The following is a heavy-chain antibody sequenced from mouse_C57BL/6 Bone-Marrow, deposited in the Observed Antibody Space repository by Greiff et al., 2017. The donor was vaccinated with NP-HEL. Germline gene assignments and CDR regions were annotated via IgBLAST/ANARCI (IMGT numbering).Heavy chain of an antibody. Sequence: VQLKESGPGLVKPSQSLSLTCSVTGYSIISGYYWNWIRQFPGNKLEWMAYISYDGSNNSNPSLKNRISITRYISKNQFFLKLTSVTTEDTATYYCAREGGYYGSPFAYWGQGTLVTVSA. D-gene: IGHD1-1*01. J-gene: IGHJ3*01. CDR1: GYSIISGYY. CDR2: ISYDGSN. V-gene: IGHV3-6*01. CDR3: AREGGYYGSPFAY.